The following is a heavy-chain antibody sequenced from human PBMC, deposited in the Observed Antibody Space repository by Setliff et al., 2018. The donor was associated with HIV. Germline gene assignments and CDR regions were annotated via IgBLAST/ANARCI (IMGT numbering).Heavy chain of an antibody. CDR3: ARDWGEHYDSSGFSS. D-gene: IGHD3-22*01. Sequence: GGSLRLSCAASGFTFSNYAMHWVRQAPGKGLEWVAVISYDGSNKYYADSVKGRFTISRDNSKNTLYLQMNSLRVEDTAVYYCARDWGEHYDSSGFSSWGQGTLVTVSS. V-gene: IGHV3-30-3*01. CDR1: GFTFSNYA. J-gene: IGHJ5*02. CDR2: ISYDGSNK.